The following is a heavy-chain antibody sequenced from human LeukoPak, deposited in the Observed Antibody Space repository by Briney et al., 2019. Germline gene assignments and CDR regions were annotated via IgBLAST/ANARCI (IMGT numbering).Heavy chain of an antibody. D-gene: IGHD6-19*01. V-gene: IGHV1-46*01. CDR1: GYTFTSYY. CDR3: ARMSVAGIPHPIKYYFDY. CDR2: INPSGGST. Sequence: ASVKVSCKASGYTFTSYYMHWVRQAPGQGLEWMGIINPSGGSTSYAQKFQGRVTMTRDTSTSTVYMELSSLRSEDTAVYYCARMSVAGIPHPIKYYFDYWGQGTLVPVSS. J-gene: IGHJ4*02.